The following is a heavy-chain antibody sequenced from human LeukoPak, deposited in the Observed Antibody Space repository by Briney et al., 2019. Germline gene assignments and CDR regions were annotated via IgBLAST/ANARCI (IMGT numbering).Heavy chain of an antibody. CDR2: ISGSGGST. V-gene: IGHV3-23*01. J-gene: IGHJ6*03. Sequence: GGSLRLSCAASGFTFSSYAMSWVRQAPGKGLEWVSAISGSGGSTYYADSVKGRFTISRDNSKNTPYLQMNSLRAEDTAVYYCAKSGDYYYYYYMDVWGRGTTVTVSS. D-gene: IGHD2-15*01. CDR3: AKSGDYYYYYYMDV. CDR1: GFTFSSYA.